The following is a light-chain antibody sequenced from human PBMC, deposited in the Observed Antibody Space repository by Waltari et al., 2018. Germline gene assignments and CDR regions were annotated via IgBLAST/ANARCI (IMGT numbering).Light chain of an antibody. V-gene: IGLV3-1*01. CDR2: QDN. CDR3: QTWDSSSVV. J-gene: IGLJ2*01. Sequence: SYELTQPPSLSVSPGQTTSITCSGDKLGETYASWYQQKPGQSPTLVIYQDNTRPSGIPERFSGSNSGNTATLTISGAQATDEAEYYCQTWDSSSVVFGGGTKLSVL. CDR1: KLGETY.